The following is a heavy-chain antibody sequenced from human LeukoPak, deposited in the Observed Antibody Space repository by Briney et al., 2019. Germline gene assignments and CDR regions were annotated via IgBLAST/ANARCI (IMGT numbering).Heavy chain of an antibody. CDR2: ISAYNGNT. CDR1: GYTFTSYG. V-gene: IGHV1-18*01. Sequence: ASVKVSCKASGYTFTSYGISWVRQAPGQGLEWMGWISAYNGNTNYAQKFQGRVTMTRDTSTSTVYMELSSLRSEDTAVYYCAKGVPHWFDPWGQGTLVTVSS. CDR3: AKGVPHWFDP. J-gene: IGHJ5*02.